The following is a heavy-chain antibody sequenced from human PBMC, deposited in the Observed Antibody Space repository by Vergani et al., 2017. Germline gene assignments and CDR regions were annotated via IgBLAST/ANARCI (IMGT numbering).Heavy chain of an antibody. CDR2: INPSGGST. V-gene: IGHV1-46*03. D-gene: IGHD4-23*01. CDR1: GYTFTSYY. J-gene: IGHJ4*02. CDR3: ARENYGGNSFSIADFDY. Sequence: QVQLVQSGAEVKKPGASVKVSCKASGYTFTSYYMHWVRQAPGQGREWRGIINPSGGSTSYAQKFQVRVHMTMDTSTSTVYMELSSLRSADTAVYYCARENYGGNSFSIADFDYWGQGTLVTVSS.